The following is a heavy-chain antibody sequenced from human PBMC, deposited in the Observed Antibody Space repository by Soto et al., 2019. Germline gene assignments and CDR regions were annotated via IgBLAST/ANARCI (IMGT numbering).Heavy chain of an antibody. V-gene: IGHV1-69*13. Sequence: ASVKVSCKASGGTFSSYAISWVRQAPGQGLEWMGGIIPIFGTANYAQKFQGRVTITADESTSTAYMELSSLRSEDTAVYYCAVWGSYRYTSPWDYWGQGTLVTVSS. J-gene: IGHJ4*02. CDR1: GGTFSSYA. D-gene: IGHD3-16*02. CDR2: IIPIFGTA. CDR3: AVWGSYRYTSPWDY.